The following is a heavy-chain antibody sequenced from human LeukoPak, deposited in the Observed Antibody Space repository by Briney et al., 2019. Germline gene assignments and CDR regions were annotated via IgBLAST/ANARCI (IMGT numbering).Heavy chain of an antibody. CDR2: INPSGGST. CDR3: ARVGYCGGDCYSSDY. Sequence: ASVKVSCKASGYTFTSYYMHWVRQAPGQGLEWMGMINPSGGSTSYAQKFQGRVTMTRDTSTSTVYMELSSLRSEDTAVYYCARVGYCGGDCYSSDYWGQGTLVTVSS. D-gene: IGHD2-21*02. J-gene: IGHJ4*02. V-gene: IGHV1-46*01. CDR1: GYTFTSYY.